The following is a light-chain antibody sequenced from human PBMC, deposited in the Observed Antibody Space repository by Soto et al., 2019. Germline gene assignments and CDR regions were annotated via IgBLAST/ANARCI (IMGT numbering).Light chain of an antibody. CDR2: AAS. V-gene: IGKV1-17*01. CDR3: LQHNSYPRT. CDR1: QSISSH. J-gene: IGKJ1*01. Sequence: DIQMTQSPSSLSASVGDRVTITCRASQSISSHLNWYQQKPGKAPKRLIYAASSLQSGVPSRFSGSGSGTEFTLTISSLQPEDFATYYCLQHNSYPRTFGQGTKVDI.